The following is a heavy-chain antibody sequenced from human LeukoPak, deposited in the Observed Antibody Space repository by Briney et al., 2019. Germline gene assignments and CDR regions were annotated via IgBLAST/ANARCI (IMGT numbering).Heavy chain of an antibody. D-gene: IGHD2-2*01. Sequence: PGGSLRLSCAASGFTFSSYAMSWVRQPPGKGLEWVSAISGSGGSTYYADSVKGRFTISRDNSKNTLYLQMNSLRAEDTAVYYCAKGQRRVVPAARDYWGQGTLVTVSS. CDR2: ISGSGGST. CDR1: GFTFSSYA. CDR3: AKGQRRVVPAARDY. J-gene: IGHJ4*02. V-gene: IGHV3-23*01.